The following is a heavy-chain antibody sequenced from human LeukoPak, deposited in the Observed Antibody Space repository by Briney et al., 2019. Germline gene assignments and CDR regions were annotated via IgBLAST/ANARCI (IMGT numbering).Heavy chain of an antibody. CDR1: GYSFTSYW. V-gene: IGHV5-51*01. CDR3: ARGNWNYVGVNAFDI. CDR2: IYPGDSDT. D-gene: IGHD1-7*01. J-gene: IGHJ3*02. Sequence: GESLKISCKGSGYSFTSYWIGWERQMPGKGLEWMGIIYPGDSDTRYSPSFQGQVTISADKSISTAYLQWSSLKASDTAMYYCARGNWNYVGVNAFDIWGQGTMVTVSS.